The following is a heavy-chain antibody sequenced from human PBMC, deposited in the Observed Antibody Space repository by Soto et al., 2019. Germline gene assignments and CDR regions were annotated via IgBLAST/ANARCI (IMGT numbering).Heavy chain of an antibody. J-gene: IGHJ6*03. D-gene: IGHD3-3*01. CDR1: GFTFSSYA. V-gene: IGHV3-23*01. CDR3: AKDLGTDDFWSAYYTYYYMDV. Sequence: DVELLESGGGLVQPGGSLRLSCAASGFTFSSYALNWVRQAPGKGLEWVSVISGSGDNTYYADSVKGRFTISRDNSKNTLYLQMNSLRAEDTAVYYCAKDLGTDDFWSAYYTYYYMDVWGKGTTVTVSS. CDR2: ISGSGDNT.